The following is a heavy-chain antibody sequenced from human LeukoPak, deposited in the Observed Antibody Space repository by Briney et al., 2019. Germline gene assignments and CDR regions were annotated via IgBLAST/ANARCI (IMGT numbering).Heavy chain of an antibody. CDR2: FDPEDGET. D-gene: IGHD5-18*01. V-gene: IGHV1-24*01. J-gene: IGHJ4*02. CDR1: GYTLTELS. Sequence: ASVKVSCKVSGYTLTELSMHWVRQAPGKGLEGMGGFDPEDGETIYAQKFQGRVTMTEDTSTDTAYMELSSLRSEDTAVYYCATRDTAMVSSFDYWGQGTLVTVSS. CDR3: ATRDTAMVSSFDY.